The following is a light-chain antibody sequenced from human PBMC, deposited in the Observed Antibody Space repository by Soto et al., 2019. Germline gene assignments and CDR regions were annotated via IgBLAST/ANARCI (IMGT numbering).Light chain of an antibody. CDR3: SSYTSSSTLRV. CDR1: SSDVGGYNY. V-gene: IGLV2-14*01. CDR2: DVS. J-gene: IGLJ2*01. Sequence: QSVLTQPASVSGSPGQSITISCTGTSSDVGGYNYVSWYQQHPGKAPKLMIYDVSNRPSGVSNRFSGSKSGNTASLTISGLLAEDEADYYCSSYTSSSTLRVFGGGTKVTVL.